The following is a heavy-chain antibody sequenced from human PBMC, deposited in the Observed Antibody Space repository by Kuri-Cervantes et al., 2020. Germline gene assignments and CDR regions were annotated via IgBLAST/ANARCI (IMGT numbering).Heavy chain of an antibody. CDR1: GFTFSTYA. J-gene: IGHJ4*02. D-gene: IGHD2-15*01. Sequence: GESLKISCAASGFTFSTYAMAWVRQAPGKGLEWVSGISASGGSTSYAASVKGRFTISRDNSKNTLYLQMNSLRAEDTAVYYCAKSRAMFCSGGSCYFDFWGQGTLVTVSS. CDR3: AKSRAMFCSGGSCYFDF. CDR2: ISASGGST. V-gene: IGHV3-23*01.